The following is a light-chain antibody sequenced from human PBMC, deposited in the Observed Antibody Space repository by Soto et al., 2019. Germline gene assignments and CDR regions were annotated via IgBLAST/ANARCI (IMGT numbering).Light chain of an antibody. CDR1: KLGNKY. CDR2: QDT. Sequence: SYELTQPPSVSVSPGQTASITCSGDKLGNKYACWYQQKPGHSPVLVIYQDTKRPSGIPERFSGSNSGNTATLTISGTQAMDEADYYCQAWDSSTAHVVFGGGTKLTVL. J-gene: IGLJ2*01. V-gene: IGLV3-1*01. CDR3: QAWDSSTAHVV.